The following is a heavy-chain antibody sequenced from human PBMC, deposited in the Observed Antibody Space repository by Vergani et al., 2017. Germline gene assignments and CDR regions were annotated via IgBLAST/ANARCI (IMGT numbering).Heavy chain of an antibody. J-gene: IGHJ4*02. CDR2: IYPGDSDT. V-gene: IGHV5-51*01. CDR3: ARPRGYCSGGSCYYDY. CDR1: GYSFTSYW. Sequence: EVQLVQSGAEVKKPGESLKISCKGSGYSFTSYWIGWVRQMPGKGLEWMGIIYPGDSDTRYSPSFQGPVTISADTSISTAYLQWSSLKASDTAMYYCARPRGYCSGGSCYYDYWGQGTLVTVSS. D-gene: IGHD2-15*01.